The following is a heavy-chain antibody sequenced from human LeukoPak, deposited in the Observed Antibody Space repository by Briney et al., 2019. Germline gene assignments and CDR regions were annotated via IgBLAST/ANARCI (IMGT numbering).Heavy chain of an antibody. Sequence: SETLSLTCTVSGGSISSGGYYWSWIRQHPGKGLEWIGYIYYSGSTYYNPSLKSRVTISVDTSKNQFSLKLSSVTAADTAVYYCARCPNSGSHYKWDYYFDYWGQGTLVTVSS. CDR2: IYYSGST. CDR1: GGSISSGGYY. D-gene: IGHD3-10*01. CDR3: ARCPNSGSHYKWDYYFDY. J-gene: IGHJ4*02. V-gene: IGHV4-31*03.